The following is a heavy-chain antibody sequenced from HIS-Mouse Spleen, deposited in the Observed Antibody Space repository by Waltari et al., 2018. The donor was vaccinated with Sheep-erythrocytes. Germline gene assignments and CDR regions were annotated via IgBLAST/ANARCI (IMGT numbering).Heavy chain of an antibody. D-gene: IGHD1-1*01. CDR3: AKDIGTGLSYGMDV. J-gene: IGHJ6*02. V-gene: IGHV3-9*01. CDR2: ISWKSGSI. CDR1: GFTFDDYA. Sequence: EVQLVESGGGLVQPGRSLRLSCAASGFTFDDYAMHWVRQAPGKGLEWVSGISWKSGSIGYADSGKGRFTISRDNAKNSLYLQMNSLRAEDTALYYCAKDIGTGLSYGMDVWGQGTTVTVSS.